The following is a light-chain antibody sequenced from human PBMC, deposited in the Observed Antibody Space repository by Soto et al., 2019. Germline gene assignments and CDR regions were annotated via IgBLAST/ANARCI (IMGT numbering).Light chain of an antibody. Sequence: IQLTQSPSSLSASVGDRVTITCRASQGISSYLAWYQQKPGKAPKLLIYAASTLQSGVPSRFSGSGSGTDFTLPISSLQPEDFATYYCQQLNSYPSYTFGQGTKLEIK. CDR3: QQLNSYPSYT. CDR2: AAS. CDR1: QGISSY. J-gene: IGKJ2*01. V-gene: IGKV1-9*01.